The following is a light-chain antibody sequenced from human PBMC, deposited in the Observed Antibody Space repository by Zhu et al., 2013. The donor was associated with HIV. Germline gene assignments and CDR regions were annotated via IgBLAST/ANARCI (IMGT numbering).Light chain of an antibody. CDR3: QQYGDSPPWT. Sequence: IQMTQSPSSLSASVGDRVTLTCRASQGITDYLAWYQQKPGRVPRLLISGASTLQSGVPSRFSGSGSGTEFTLTISGLEPEDSAVYYCQQYGDSPPWTFGQGTKVEIK. V-gene: IGKV1-27*01. J-gene: IGKJ1*01. CDR1: QGITDY. CDR2: GAS.